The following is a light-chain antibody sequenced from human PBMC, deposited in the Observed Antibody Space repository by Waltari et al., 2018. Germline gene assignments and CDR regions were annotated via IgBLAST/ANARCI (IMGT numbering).Light chain of an antibody. CDR1: QSISSY. CDR2: AAF. J-gene: IGKJ2*01. CDR3: QQSYSTPYT. V-gene: IGKV1-39*01. Sequence: DIQMTQSPSSLSASVADRVTITCRASQSISSYLNWYQQKPGKAPKVLIYAAFSLHNGVPSRFSGSGSGTDFTLTISTLQPEDFATYYCQQSYSTPYTFGQGTKLEIK.